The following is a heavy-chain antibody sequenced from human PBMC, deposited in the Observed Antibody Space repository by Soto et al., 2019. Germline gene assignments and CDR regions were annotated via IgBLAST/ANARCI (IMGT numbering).Heavy chain of an antibody. CDR3: ARDRGYDFWSGYTSYYYYGMDV. CDR1: GGSFSGYY. V-gene: IGHV4-34*01. D-gene: IGHD3-3*01. CDR2: INHSGST. Sequence: SETLSLTCAVYGGSFSGYYWSWIRQPPGKGLEWIGEINHSGSTNYNPSLKSRVTISVDTSKNQFSLKLSSVTAADTAVYYCARDRGYDFWSGYTSYYYYGMDVWGQGTTVTVSS. J-gene: IGHJ6*02.